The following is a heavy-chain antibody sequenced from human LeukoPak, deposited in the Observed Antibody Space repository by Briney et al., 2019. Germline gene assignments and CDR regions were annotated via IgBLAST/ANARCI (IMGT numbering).Heavy chain of an antibody. CDR1: GGSISSSSYY. V-gene: IGHV4-39*02. CDR2: IYYSGST. D-gene: IGHD6-13*01. Sequence: SSETLSLTCTVSGGSISSSSYYWGWIRQPPGKGLEWIGSIYYSGSTYYNPSLKSRVTISVDTSKNQFSLKLSSVTAADTAVYYCARDHSSSWYIVGFDPWGQGTLVTVSS. CDR3: ARDHSSSWYIVGFDP. J-gene: IGHJ5*02.